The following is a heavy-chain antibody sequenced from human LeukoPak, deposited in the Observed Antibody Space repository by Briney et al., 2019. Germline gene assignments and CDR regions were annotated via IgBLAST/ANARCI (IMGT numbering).Heavy chain of an antibody. Sequence: GGSLRLSCAASGFTFSSYGMHWVRQAPGKGLEWVAYIQYDGSNQQYADSVKGRFSISRDRSKNIPYLQMNSLRAEDTAVYYCARGPTGTFDYWGQGTLVTVSS. CDR2: IQYDGSNQ. CDR1: GFTFSSYG. D-gene: IGHD1-1*01. CDR3: ARGPTGTFDY. V-gene: IGHV3-30*02. J-gene: IGHJ4*02.